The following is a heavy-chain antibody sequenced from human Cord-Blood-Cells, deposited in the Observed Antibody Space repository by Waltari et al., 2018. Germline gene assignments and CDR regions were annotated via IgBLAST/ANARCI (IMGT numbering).Heavy chain of an antibody. D-gene: IGHD1-1*01. Sequence: QVQLVESGGGVVQTGRSLRLPCAASGFTFSSFGMPWVRQAPCKGLEWVAVIWYDGSNKYYADSVKGRFTISRDNSKNTLYLQMNSLRAEDTAVYYCARELDDDAFDIWGQGTMVTVSS. V-gene: IGHV3-33*01. CDR1: GFTFSSFG. J-gene: IGHJ3*02. CDR2: IWYDGSNK. CDR3: ARELDDDAFDI.